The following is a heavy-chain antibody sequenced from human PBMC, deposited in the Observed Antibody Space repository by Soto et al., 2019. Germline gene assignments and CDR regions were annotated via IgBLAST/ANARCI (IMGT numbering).Heavy chain of an antibody. J-gene: IGHJ2*01. D-gene: IGHD3-9*01. CDR3: AREALTRLDL. V-gene: IGHV3-30-3*01. CDR2: ISYDGSNK. CDR1: GFTFSSYA. Sequence: QVQLVESGGGVVQPGRSLRLSCAASGFTFSSYAMHWVRQAPGKGLEWVAVISYDGSNKYYADSVKGRFTISRDNSKNTRYLQMNSLRAEDTAVYYCAREALTRLDLWGRGTLVTVSS.